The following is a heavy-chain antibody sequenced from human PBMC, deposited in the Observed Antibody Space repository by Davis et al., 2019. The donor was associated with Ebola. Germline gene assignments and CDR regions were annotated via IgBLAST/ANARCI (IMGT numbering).Heavy chain of an antibody. Sequence: MPSETLSLTCTVSGGSISTSYYWGWIRQPPGKGLEWIGNIYYSGSTYYNPSLKSRVTISVDTSKNQFSLKLSSVTAADTAVYYCARSEYCSGGSCYALFDYWGQGTLVTVSS. D-gene: IGHD2-15*01. CDR2: IYYSGST. J-gene: IGHJ4*02. CDR1: GGSISTSYY. CDR3: ARSEYCSGGSCYALFDY. V-gene: IGHV4-39*01.